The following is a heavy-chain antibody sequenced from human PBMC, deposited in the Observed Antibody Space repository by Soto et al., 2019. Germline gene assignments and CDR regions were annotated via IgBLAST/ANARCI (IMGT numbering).Heavy chain of an antibody. CDR3: AKDKGYNWNDVAAFDI. J-gene: IGHJ3*02. Sequence: VQLVESGGGLVQPGKSLRLSCAACGFTFHDFAMHWVRQAPGKGLEWVSGISWNSGSMGYADSVNGRVIISRDNAMNSLYLQMNSLRAEDTALYYCAKDKGYNWNDVAAFDIWGQGTMVTVSS. D-gene: IGHD1-20*01. CDR2: ISWNSGSM. CDR1: GFTFHDFA. V-gene: IGHV3-9*01.